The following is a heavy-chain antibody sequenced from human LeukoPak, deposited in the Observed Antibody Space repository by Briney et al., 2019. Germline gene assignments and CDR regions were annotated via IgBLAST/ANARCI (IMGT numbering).Heavy chain of an antibody. V-gene: IGHV5-51*01. CDR3: ARQSYCSSTTCYRAFDI. Sequence: GESLKISCKGSGYSFISYWIGWVRQMPGKGLEWMGIIDPGDSDTRYSPSFQGRVTISADKSISTAYLQWSSLKASDTAMYYCARQSYCSSTTCYRAFDIWGQGTMVTVSS. J-gene: IGHJ3*02. CDR2: IDPGDSDT. D-gene: IGHD2-2*02. CDR1: GYSFISYW.